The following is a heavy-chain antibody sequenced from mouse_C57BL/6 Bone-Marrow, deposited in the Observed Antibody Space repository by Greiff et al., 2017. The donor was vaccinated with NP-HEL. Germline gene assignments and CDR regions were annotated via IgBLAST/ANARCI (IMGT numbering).Heavy chain of an antibody. D-gene: IGHD2-2*01. CDR2: IYPRSGNT. CDR3: ARRWIYYGYEAY. CDR1: GYTFTSYG. Sequence: QVQLQQSGAELARPGASVKLSCKASGYTFTSYGISWVKQRTGQGLEWIGEIYPRSGNTYYNEKFKGKATLTADKSSSTAYMELRSLTSEDSAVYFCARRWIYYGYEAYWGQGTLVTVSA. V-gene: IGHV1-81*01. J-gene: IGHJ3*01.